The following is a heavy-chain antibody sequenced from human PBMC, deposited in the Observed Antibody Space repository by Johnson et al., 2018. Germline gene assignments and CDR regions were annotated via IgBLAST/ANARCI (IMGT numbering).Heavy chain of an antibody. CDR1: GFTFNKFG. Sequence: QVQLVQSGGGVVQPGRSLRLSCGASGFTFNKFGMHWVRQAPGKGLEWVAVISYDGSNEYYADSVKGRFTISRENSKNTLYLKINTLRVEDTAVYYCARDGHSRCCYYYYMDVWGVVTTVAVAS. V-gene: IGHV3-30*03. D-gene: IGHD6-13*01. CDR3: ARDGHSRCCYYYYMDV. J-gene: IGHJ6*03. CDR2: ISYDGSNE.